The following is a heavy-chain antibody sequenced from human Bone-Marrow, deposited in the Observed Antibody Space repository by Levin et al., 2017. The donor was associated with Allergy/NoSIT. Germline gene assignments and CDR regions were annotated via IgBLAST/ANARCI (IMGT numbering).Heavy chain of an antibody. CDR2: IWYHGNRE. Sequence: PGGSLRLSCTVSGFTLTSYGMHWVRQAPGKGLEWVAVIWYHGNREDYADAVKGRFIGSRDTSKNTVYLYMNSLRADDTAVYYCARDDDTNGHYSRLNYWGQGTLVTVSP. V-gene: IGHV3-33*01. J-gene: IGHJ4*02. CDR1: GFTLTSYG. D-gene: IGHD3-22*01. CDR3: ARDDDTNGHYSRLNY.